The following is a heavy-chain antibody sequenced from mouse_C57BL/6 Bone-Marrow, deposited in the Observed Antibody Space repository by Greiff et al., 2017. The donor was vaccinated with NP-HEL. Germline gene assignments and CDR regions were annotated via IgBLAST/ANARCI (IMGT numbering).Heavy chain of an antibody. D-gene: IGHD1-1*01. Sequence: QVQLQQSGAELVKPGASVKLSCKASGYTFTSYWMQWVKQRPGQGLEWIGEIDPSDSYTNYNQKFKGKATLTVDTSSSTAYMQLSSLTSEDSAVYYCARWYGSSYGWFAYWGQGTLVTVSA. CDR2: IDPSDSYT. V-gene: IGHV1-50*01. J-gene: IGHJ3*01. CDR1: GYTFTSYW. CDR3: ARWYGSSYGWFAY.